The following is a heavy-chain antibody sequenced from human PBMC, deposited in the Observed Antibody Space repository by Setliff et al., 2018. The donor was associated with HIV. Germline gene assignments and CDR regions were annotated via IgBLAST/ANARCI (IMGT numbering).Heavy chain of an antibody. Sequence: GASVKVSCKASGGTFSSYAISWVRQAPGQGLEWMGGIIPIFGTANYAQKFQGRVTITTDESTSTAYMELSSLRSEDTAVYYCARVADRYYYGSGSQYYFDYWGQGTLVTVSS. CDR1: GGTFSSYA. V-gene: IGHV1-69*05. D-gene: IGHD3-10*01. CDR2: IIPIFGTA. J-gene: IGHJ4*02. CDR3: ARVADRYYYGSGSQYYFDY.